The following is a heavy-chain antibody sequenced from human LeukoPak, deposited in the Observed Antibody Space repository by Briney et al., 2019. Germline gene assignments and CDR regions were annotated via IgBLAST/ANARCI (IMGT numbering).Heavy chain of an antibody. Sequence: SETLSLTCTVSGGSISSSSYYWGWIRQPPGKGLEWIGSIYYSGSTYYNPSLKSRVTISVDTSKNQFSLKLSSVTAADTAVYYCAAYSGWYAPFDYWGQGTQVTVSS. V-gene: IGHV4-39*01. CDR2: IYYSGST. CDR1: GGSISSSSYY. J-gene: IGHJ4*02. CDR3: AAYSGWYAPFDY. D-gene: IGHD6-19*01.